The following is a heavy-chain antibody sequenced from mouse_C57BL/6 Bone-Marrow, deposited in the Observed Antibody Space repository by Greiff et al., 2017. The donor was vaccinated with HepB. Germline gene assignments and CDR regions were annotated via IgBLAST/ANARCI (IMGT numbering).Heavy chain of an antibody. Sequence: QVQLQQSGAELARPGASVKMSCKASGYTFTSYTMHWVKHRPGQGLEWIGYINPSSGYTKYNQKFKDKATLTADKSSSTAYKQLCSLTSEDSAFYYCSRRYYAYYFDYWGQGTTLTVSS. D-gene: IGHD1-1*01. V-gene: IGHV1-4*01. J-gene: IGHJ2*01. CDR2: INPSSGYT. CDR3: SRRYYAYYFDY. CDR1: GYTFTSYT.